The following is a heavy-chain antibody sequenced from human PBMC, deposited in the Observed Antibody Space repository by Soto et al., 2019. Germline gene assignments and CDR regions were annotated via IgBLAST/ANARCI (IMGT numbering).Heavy chain of an antibody. D-gene: IGHD3-22*01. V-gene: IGHV3-30*03. Sequence: PGGSLRLSCAASGFTFSTYGIHWVRQAPGKGLEWVSFISYDGIHKYYADSVKGRFTISRDNGKSTLFLQMNSLRAEDTAMYYCARGLDYDSSGYYFDHWGRGTMVTVSS. CDR3: ARGLDYDSSGYYFDH. J-gene: IGHJ4*02. CDR1: GFTFSTYG. CDR2: ISYDGIHK.